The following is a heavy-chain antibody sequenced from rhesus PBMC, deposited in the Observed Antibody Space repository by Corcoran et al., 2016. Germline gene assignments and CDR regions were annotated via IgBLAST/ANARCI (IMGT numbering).Heavy chain of an antibody. J-gene: IGHJ4*01. CDR1: GYTFTDYY. V-gene: IGHV1-111*02. CDR3: ARGYCIGSDCYAYFDY. D-gene: IGHD2-21*01. CDR2: VDPEDGEA. Sequence: EVQLVQSGAEVKKPGASVKISCKASGYTFTDYYVHWVRQAPGKGLEWMGRVDPEDGEAIHAQKFQDRVTITAETSKDTAYMELSSVRSEDTAVYYCARGYCIGSDCYAYFDYWGQGVLVTVSS.